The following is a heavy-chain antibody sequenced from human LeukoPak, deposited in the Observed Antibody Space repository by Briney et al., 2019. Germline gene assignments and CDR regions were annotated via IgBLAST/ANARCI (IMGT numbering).Heavy chain of an antibody. CDR2: ISADNGNP. D-gene: IGHD3-22*01. CDR3: ARDLRTYYYDISGSSLFDY. CDR1: GYTFTNYG. V-gene: IGHV1-18*01. Sequence: GASVKVSCKTSGYTFTNYGVSWVRQAPGQGLEWMGWISADNGNPNYAQKLQSRVTMTTDTSTSTAYMELRSLTSDDTAVYYCARDLRTYYYDISGSSLFDYWGQGTLVTVSS. J-gene: IGHJ4*02.